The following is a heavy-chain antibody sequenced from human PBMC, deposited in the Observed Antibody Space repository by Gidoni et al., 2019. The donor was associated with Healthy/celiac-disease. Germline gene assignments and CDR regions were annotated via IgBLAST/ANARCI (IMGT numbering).Heavy chain of an antibody. J-gene: IGHJ4*02. D-gene: IGHD3-9*01. CDR2: ISWNSGSI. Sequence: EVQLVESGGGLVQPGRSLRLSCAASGFTFDDYAMHWVRQAPGKGLGWVSGISWNSGSIGYADSVKGRFTISRDNAKNSLYLQMNSLRAEDTALYYCAKDLHYDILTGYLDYWGQGTLVTVSS. CDR1: GFTFDDYA. CDR3: AKDLHYDILTGYLDY. V-gene: IGHV3-9*01.